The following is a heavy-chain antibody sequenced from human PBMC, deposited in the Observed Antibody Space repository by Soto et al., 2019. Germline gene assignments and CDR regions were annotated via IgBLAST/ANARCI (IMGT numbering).Heavy chain of an antibody. V-gene: IGHV1-69*12. J-gene: IGHJ3*02. CDR3: ATNQEVVRDFDI. Sequence: QVQLVQSGAEVKKPGSSVKVSCKASGGTFSTSAITWVRQAPGQGLEWMGGIIPIFGRTNYAQYFQGRVTITADESTSTAYMALSCLRSAGTAVYYCATNQEVVRDFDIWGQGTMVSVS. D-gene: IGHD2-2*01. CDR2: IIPIFGRT. CDR1: GGTFSTSA.